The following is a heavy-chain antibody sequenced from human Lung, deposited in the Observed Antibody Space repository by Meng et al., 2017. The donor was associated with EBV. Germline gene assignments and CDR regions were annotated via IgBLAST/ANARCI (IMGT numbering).Heavy chain of an antibody. D-gene: IGHD3-16*01. V-gene: IGHV1-2*06. CDR1: AYTFAGYY. CDR2: INPNSGGA. CDR3: AREGLVGDLRYFDL. Sequence: QVQLGQSGDEVKKPGASVKVSCKASAYTFAGYYMHWVRQAPGQGLEWMGRINPNSGGANYAQKFQGRVTMTRDTSISTAYMELSRLRSDDTAVYYCAREGLVGDLRYFDLWGRGTLVTVSS. J-gene: IGHJ2*01.